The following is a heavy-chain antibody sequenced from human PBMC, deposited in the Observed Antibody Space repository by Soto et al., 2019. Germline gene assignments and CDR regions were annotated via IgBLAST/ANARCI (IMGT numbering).Heavy chain of an antibody. CDR1: GYSFTSYW. Sequence: LNISCKGSGYSFTSYWIGWVRQMPGKGLEWMGIIYPGDSDTRYSPSFQGQVTISADKSISTAYLQWSSLKASDTAMYYCARIVSGSSHPFDIWGQGTMVTVSS. CDR3: ARIVSGSSHPFDI. D-gene: IGHD1-26*01. V-gene: IGHV5-51*01. CDR2: IYPGDSDT. J-gene: IGHJ3*02.